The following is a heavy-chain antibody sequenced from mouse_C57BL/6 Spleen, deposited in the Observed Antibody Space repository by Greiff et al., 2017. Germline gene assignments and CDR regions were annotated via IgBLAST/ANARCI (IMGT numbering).Heavy chain of an antibody. D-gene: IGHD2-5*01. CDR1: GYTFTSYW. CDR3: TGDSNDYYAMDY. Sequence: VQLQQPGAELVKPGASVKLSCKASGYTFTSYWMHWVKQRPGRGLEWIGRIDPNSGGPKYNEKFKSKATLTVDKPSSTYYMKRSSLTSEDSAGYYCTGDSNDYYAMDYWGQGTSVTVSS. V-gene: IGHV1-72*01. CDR2: IDPNSGGP. J-gene: IGHJ4*01.